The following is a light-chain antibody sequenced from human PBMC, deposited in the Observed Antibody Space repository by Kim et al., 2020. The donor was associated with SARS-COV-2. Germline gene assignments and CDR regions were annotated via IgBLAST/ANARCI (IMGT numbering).Light chain of an antibody. J-gene: IGKJ1*01. CDR2: AAS. Sequence: DIQMTQSPSSLSASVGDRVTITCRASQGVSSWVGWYQQRPGRGPKSLIYAASILQSGVPSRFSGSGSGTEFTLTITSLQPEDSATYYCHQHQSYPRTFGQGTKVDIK. V-gene: IGKV1D-16*01. CDR1: QGVSSW. CDR3: HQHQSYPRT.